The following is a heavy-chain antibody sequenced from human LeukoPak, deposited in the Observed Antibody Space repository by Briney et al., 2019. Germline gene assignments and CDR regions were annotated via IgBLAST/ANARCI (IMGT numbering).Heavy chain of an antibody. D-gene: IGHD2-15*01. CDR1: GLTFRNHA. J-gene: IGHJ6*03. CDR2: ISHDGGND. CDR3: GGTPAYSTMDG. V-gene: IGHV3-30*04. Sequence: GGSLRLSCAASGLTFRNHAIHWVRQAPGKGLEWVTVISHDGGNDYYRDSVKGRFTISRDNSRNTVFLQMNSLRPGDTAVYYWGGTPAYSTMDGGERGTAATVS.